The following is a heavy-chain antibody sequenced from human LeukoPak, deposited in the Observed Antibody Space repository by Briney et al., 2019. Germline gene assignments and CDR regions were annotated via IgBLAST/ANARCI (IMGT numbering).Heavy chain of an antibody. V-gene: IGHV4-38-2*02. CDR3: ARETHQGYSSSWYPYWYYYYYMDV. J-gene: IGHJ6*03. CDR1: GYSISSGYY. Sequence: SETLSLTCTVSGYSISSGYYWGWIRQPPGKGLEWIGSIYHSGSTYYNPSLKSRVTISVDTSKNQFSLKLSSVTAADTAVYYCARETHQGYSSSWYPYWYYYYYMDVWGKGTTVTVSS. CDR2: IYHSGST. D-gene: IGHD6-13*01.